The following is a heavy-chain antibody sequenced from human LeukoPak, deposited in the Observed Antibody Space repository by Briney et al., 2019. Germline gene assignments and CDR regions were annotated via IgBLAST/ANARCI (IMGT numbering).Heavy chain of an antibody. Sequence: PGGSLRLSCAASGFAFSNYWMHWVRQAPGKGLVWVSLINSDGSSTIYPDSVKGRFTISRDNAKNTLYLQMNSLRAEDTAVYYCARDGCGGDCYLTDYWGQGTLVTVSS. CDR3: ARDGCGGDCYLTDY. D-gene: IGHD2-21*02. J-gene: IGHJ4*02. CDR1: GFAFSNYW. V-gene: IGHV3-74*01. CDR2: INSDGSST.